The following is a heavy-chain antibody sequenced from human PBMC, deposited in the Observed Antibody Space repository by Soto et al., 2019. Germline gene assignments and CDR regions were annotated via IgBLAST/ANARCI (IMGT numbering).Heavy chain of an antibody. V-gene: IGHV1-18*01. CDR2: ISAYNGNT. CDR1: GYSFSTAG. D-gene: IGHD3-22*01. Sequence: GASVKVSCKASGYSFSTAGISWVRRAPGQGLEWMGWISAYNGNTNYDRKLQDRVTMTTNTSTSTAYLELRSLRSDDTAVYYCARAGQYYDSSGYANWGQGTLVTVSS. CDR3: ARAGQYYDSSGYAN. J-gene: IGHJ4*02.